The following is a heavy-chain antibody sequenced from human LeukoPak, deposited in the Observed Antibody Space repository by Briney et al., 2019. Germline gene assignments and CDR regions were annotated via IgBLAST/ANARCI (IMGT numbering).Heavy chain of an antibody. CDR3: AREWGVVEHDAFDI. V-gene: IGHV3-30*02. CDR2: IRHDGNNK. Sequence: PGGSLRLSCAASGFTFSTFGIHWVRQAPGKGLEWVAFIRHDGNNKYYAGSVRGRFTISRDNSKNTLYLQMNSLRAEDTAVYYCAREWGVVEHDAFDIWGQGTMVTVSS. CDR1: GFTFSTFG. D-gene: IGHD2-21*01. J-gene: IGHJ3*02.